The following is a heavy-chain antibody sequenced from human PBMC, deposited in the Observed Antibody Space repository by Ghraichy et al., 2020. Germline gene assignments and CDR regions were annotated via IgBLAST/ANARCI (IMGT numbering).Heavy chain of an antibody. CDR2: IRSQPYGGTA. D-gene: IGHD3-22*01. Sequence: GALRLSCSASGFVFGDYAMSWVRQAPGKGLEWVGFIRSQPYGGTAEYAASVKGRFTISRDDSRGVAYLQMNSLKTEDTAVYYCTRENYYDSTGYAYYSYYMDVWGTGTTVTVSS. J-gene: IGHJ6*03. CDR1: GFVFGDYA. V-gene: IGHV3-49*04. CDR3: TRENYYDSTGYAYYSYYMDV.